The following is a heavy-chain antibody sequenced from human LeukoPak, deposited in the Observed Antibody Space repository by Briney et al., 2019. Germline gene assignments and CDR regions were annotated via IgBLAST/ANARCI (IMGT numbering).Heavy chain of an antibody. Sequence: SVKVSCKASVGTFSSYAISWVRQAPGQGLEWMGGISPIFGTANYAQKFQGRVTITADKSTSTAYMELSSLRSEDTAVYYCAREPYYYDSSGYYPYYFDYWGQGTLVTVSS. CDR1: VGTFSSYA. D-gene: IGHD3-22*01. V-gene: IGHV1-69*06. J-gene: IGHJ4*02. CDR2: ISPIFGTA. CDR3: AREPYYYDSSGYYPYYFDY.